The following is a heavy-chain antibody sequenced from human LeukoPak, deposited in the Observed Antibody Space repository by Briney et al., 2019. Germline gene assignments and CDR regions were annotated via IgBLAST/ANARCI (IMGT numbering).Heavy chain of an antibody. D-gene: IGHD3-16*01. CDR3: ARASGIMITFGGVMVGHNWLDP. CDR1: GYTFTSYA. J-gene: IGHJ5*02. Sequence: ASVKVSCKASGYTFTSYAMNWVRQAPGQGLEWMGWINTNTGNPTYAQGFTGRFVFSLDTSVSTANLQISSLKAEDTAVYYCARASGIMITFGGVMVGHNWLDPWGQGTLVTVSS. V-gene: IGHV7-4-1*02. CDR2: INTNTGNP.